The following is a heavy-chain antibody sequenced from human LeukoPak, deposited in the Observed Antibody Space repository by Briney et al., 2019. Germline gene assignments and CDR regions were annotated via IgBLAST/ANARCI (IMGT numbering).Heavy chain of an antibody. D-gene: IGHD6-13*01. J-gene: IGHJ6*03. CDR2: IYYSGST. Sequence: SETLSLTCTVSGGSISSYYWSWIRQPPGKGLEWIGYIYYSGSTNYNPSLKSRVTISVDTSKNQFSLKLSSVTAADTAVYYCARDSSSWYSENYYYYYMDVWGKGTTVTVSS. V-gene: IGHV4-59*01. CDR1: GGSISSYY. CDR3: ARDSSSWYSENYYYYYMDV.